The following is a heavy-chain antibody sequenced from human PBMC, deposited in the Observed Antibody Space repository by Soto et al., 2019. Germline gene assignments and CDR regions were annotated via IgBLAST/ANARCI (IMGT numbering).Heavy chain of an antibody. J-gene: IGHJ5*02. CDR2: IYYSGST. Sequence: SETLSLTCTVSGGSISSYYWSWIRQPPGKGLEWIGYIYYSGSTNYNPSLKSRVTISVDTSKNQFSLKLSSVTAADTAVYYCARGPHYDFWSGYYPFYNWLDPWGQGTLVTVSS. D-gene: IGHD3-3*01. V-gene: IGHV4-59*01. CDR1: GGSISSYY. CDR3: ARGPHYDFWSGYYPFYNWLDP.